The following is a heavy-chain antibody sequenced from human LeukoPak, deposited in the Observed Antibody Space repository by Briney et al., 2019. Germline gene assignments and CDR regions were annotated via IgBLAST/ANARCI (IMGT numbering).Heavy chain of an antibody. CDR2: INTKSGMT. CDR1: GYTFTSYA. D-gene: IGHD3-22*01. J-gene: IGHJ4*02. Sequence: ASVKVSCKASGYTFTSYAMNWVRQATGQGLEWMGWINTKSGMTGHAQKFQGRITITKDTSISTVYMELSSLSSEDTAVYFCARVDGSVDYWGQGTLVTVSS. CDR3: ARVDGSVDY. V-gene: IGHV1-8*03.